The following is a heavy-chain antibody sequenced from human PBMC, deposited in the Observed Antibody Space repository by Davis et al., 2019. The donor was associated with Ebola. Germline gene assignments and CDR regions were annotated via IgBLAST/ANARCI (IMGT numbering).Heavy chain of an antibody. CDR1: GGSISSGGYY. CDR2: IYYSGST. J-gene: IGHJ6*02. CDR3: AASYGMDV. Sequence: SETLSLTCTVSGGSISSGGYYWGWIRQPPGKGLEWIGSIYYSGSTYYNPSLTSRVTISVDTSKNQFSLKLSSVTAADTAVYYCAASYGMDVWGQGTTVTVSS. V-gene: IGHV4-39*01.